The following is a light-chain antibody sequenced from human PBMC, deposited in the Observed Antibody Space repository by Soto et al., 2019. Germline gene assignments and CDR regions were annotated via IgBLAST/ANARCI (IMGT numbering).Light chain of an antibody. V-gene: IGKV3-15*01. J-gene: IGKJ1*01. Sequence: DIVLTQSPGTPSLSAGERATLXXRASQSVSSNLAWYQQKPGQAPRIXIYGASTRATGIPARFSGSGSGTEFTLTISSLQPDDFATYYCQQYNSYSRTFGQGTKVDIK. CDR3: QQYNSYSRT. CDR2: GAS. CDR1: QSVSSN.